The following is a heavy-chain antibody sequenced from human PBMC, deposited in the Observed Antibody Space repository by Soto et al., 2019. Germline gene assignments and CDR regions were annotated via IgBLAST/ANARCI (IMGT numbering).Heavy chain of an antibody. CDR3: ARDFRLGELSFFDY. J-gene: IGHJ4*02. D-gene: IGHD3-16*02. CDR2: IYYSGST. Sequence: SETLSLTCIVSGGSISSSSYYWGWIRQPPGKGPEWIGNIYYSGSTNYNPSLKSRVTISLDRSKNLFSLKLSSVTAADTAVYYCARDFRLGELSFFDYSGQGTLVTVSS. CDR1: GGSISSSSYY. V-gene: IGHV4-39*07.